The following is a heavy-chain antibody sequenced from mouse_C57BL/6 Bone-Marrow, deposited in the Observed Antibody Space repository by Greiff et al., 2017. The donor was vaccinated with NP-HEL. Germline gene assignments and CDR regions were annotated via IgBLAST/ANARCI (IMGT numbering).Heavy chain of an antibody. D-gene: IGHD1-1*01. CDR3: TTGDYGSRYVLYYFDY. CDR2: IDPEDGDT. Sequence: EVKLMESGAELVRPGASVKLSCTASGFNIKDYYMHWVKQRPEQGLEWIGRIDPEDGDTEYAPKFQGKATMTADTSSNTAYLQLSSLTSEDTAVYYCTTGDYGSRYVLYYFDYWGQGTTLTVSS. J-gene: IGHJ2*01. CDR1: GFNIKDYY. V-gene: IGHV14-1*01.